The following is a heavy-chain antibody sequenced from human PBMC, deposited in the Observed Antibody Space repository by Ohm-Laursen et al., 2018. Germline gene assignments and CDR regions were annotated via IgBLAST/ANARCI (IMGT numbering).Heavy chain of an antibody. J-gene: IGHJ3*02. CDR2: INSDGSST. D-gene: IGHD1-26*01. CDR3: SIVGATTNAFYI. CDR1: GFTFSSYW. Sequence: SLRLSCTASGFTFSSYWMQWVRQAPGKGLVWVSRINSDGSSTSYVDSVKGRFTISRDNAKNTLYLQMNSLRAEDTAVYYCSIVGATTNAFYIWGQGTMVTVSS. V-gene: IGHV3-74*01.